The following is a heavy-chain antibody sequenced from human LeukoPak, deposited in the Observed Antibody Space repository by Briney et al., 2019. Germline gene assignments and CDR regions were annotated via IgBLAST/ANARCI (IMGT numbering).Heavy chain of an antibody. J-gene: IGHJ4*02. D-gene: IGHD5-24*01. CDR3: AREPILDGYNYVGGNY. V-gene: IGHV1-69*13. Sequence: VASVKVSCKASGGTFSSYAISWVRQAPGQGLEWMGGIIPIFGTANYAQKFQGRVTITADESTSTAYMELSSLRSEDTAVYYCAREPILDGYNYVGGNYWGQGTLVTVSS. CDR1: GGTFSSYA. CDR2: IIPIFGTA.